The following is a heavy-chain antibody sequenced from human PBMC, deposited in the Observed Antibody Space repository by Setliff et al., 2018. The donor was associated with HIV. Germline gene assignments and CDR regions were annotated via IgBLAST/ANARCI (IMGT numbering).Heavy chain of an antibody. V-gene: IGHV3-21*01. CDR1: GFTFSTYS. CDR3: VRDYMRAFDY. CDR2: ISSSSSYI. Sequence: GGSLRLSCAASGFTFSTYSMNWVRQAPGKGLEWVSSISSSSSYIYYADSVRGRFTISRDNTKNSLYLQMNNLRAEDTAVYYCVRDYMRAFDYWGQGTLVTVS. J-gene: IGHJ4*02.